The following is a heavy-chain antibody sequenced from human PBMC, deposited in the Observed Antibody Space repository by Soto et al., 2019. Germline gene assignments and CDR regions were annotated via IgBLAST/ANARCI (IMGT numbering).Heavy chain of an antibody. CDR1: GYTFTSYG. J-gene: IGHJ4*02. D-gene: IGHD2-2*01. V-gene: IGHV1-18*01. CDR2: ISAYNGNT. CDR3: ARPQKRYCSSTSCSALDY. Sequence: GASVKVSCKASGYTFTSYGISWVRQAPGQGLEWMGWISAYNGNTNYAQKLQGRVTMTTDTSTSTAYMELRSLRSDDTAVYYCARPQKRYCSSTSCSALDYWGQGTLVTVSS.